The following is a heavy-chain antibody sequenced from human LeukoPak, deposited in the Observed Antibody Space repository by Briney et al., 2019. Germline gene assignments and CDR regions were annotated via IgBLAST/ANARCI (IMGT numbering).Heavy chain of an antibody. CDR1: GYTFTSYG. D-gene: IGHD6-13*01. CDR3: ARDRSIAYSSSWPSYYMDV. J-gene: IGHJ6*03. CDR2: INPNSGGT. V-gene: IGHV1-2*02. Sequence: ASVKVSCKASGYTFTSYGINWVRQAPGQGLEWMGWINPNSGGTNYAQKFQGRVTMTRDTSISTAYMELSRLRSDDTAVYYCARDRSIAYSSSWPSYYMDVWGKGTTVTISS.